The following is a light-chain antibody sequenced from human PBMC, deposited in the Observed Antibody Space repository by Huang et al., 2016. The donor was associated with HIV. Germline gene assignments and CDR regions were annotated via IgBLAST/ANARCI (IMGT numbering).Light chain of an antibody. CDR1: DDISNY. J-gene: IGKJ1*01. V-gene: IGKV1-8*01. CDR3: QQYNSYPWT. Sequence: IRITQSPSSLSASTGDRVTIACRASDDISNYLAWFQQKPGRAPKLLIYAASTLQDGVPSRFSGNVSATDFTLTIACLQSEDFATYYCQQYNSYPWTFGQGTQLEI. CDR2: AAS.